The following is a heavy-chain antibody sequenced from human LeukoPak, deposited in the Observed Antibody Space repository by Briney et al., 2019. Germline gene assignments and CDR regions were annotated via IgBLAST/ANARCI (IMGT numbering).Heavy chain of an antibody. CDR3: ASGTTVTNFAY. V-gene: IGHV4-39*07. CDR2: IYYSGST. CDR1: GGSISSSSYY. D-gene: IGHD4-17*01. J-gene: IGHJ4*02. Sequence: PSETLSLTCTVPGGSISSSSYYWGWIRQPPGKELEWIGSIYYSGSTYYNPSLKSRVTISVDTSKNQFSLKLSSVTAADTAVYYCASGTTVTNFAYWGQGTLVTVSS.